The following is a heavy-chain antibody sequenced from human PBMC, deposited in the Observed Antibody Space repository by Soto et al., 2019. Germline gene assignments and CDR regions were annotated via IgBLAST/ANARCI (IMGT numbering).Heavy chain of an antibody. D-gene: IGHD4-17*01. J-gene: IGHJ4*02. CDR2: ISNDGIND. V-gene: IGHV3-30-3*01. CDR3: AQGSAGHYHSVTLLD. Sequence: QVQVVESGGGVVQPGRSLRLSCAASGFTFSSYAMHWVRQAPGKGLEWVAAISNDGINDYYADSVKGRFTISRDNSKNTLYLQMNSLRAEDTALYYCAQGSAGHYHSVTLLDWGQGTLVTVSS. CDR1: GFTFSSYA.